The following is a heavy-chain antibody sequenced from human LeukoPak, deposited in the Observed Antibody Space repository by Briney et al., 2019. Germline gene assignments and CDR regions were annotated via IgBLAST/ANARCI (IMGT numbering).Heavy chain of an antibody. CDR1: GFTFSSYS. CDR3: ARESRFDP. CDR2: ISSSSSYI. J-gene: IGHJ5*02. Sequence: SGGSLRLSCAASGFTFSSYSMNWVRQAPGKGLEWVSSISSSSSYIYYADSVKGRFTISRDNAKNSLYLQMNSLRAEDTAAYYCARESRFDPWGQGTLVTASS. V-gene: IGHV3-21*01.